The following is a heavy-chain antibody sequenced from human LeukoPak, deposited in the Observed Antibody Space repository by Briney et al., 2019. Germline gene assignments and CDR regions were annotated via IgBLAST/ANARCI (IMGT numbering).Heavy chain of an antibody. V-gene: IGHV3-30*03. D-gene: IGHD1-14*01. CDR1: GFTFNSHG. CDR3: ARRHLRGNTLRGGHHLDP. J-gene: IGHJ5*02. Sequence: GTSLRLPCSTSGFTFNSHGFHWVRQAPGKGLEWVAAISDDGLNTFYIDSVKGRFTISRDDSKNAVSLQMTSLRSEDTAMYYCARRHLRGNTLRGGHHLDPWGLGTLVAVSS. CDR2: ISDDGLNT.